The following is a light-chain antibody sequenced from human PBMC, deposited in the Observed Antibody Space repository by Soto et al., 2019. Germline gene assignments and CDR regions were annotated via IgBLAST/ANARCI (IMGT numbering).Light chain of an antibody. CDR1: SSDVGSYNL. V-gene: IGLV2-23*01. J-gene: IGLJ2*01. Sequence: QSVLTQPASVSGSPGQSITISCTGTSSDVGSYNLVSWYQQHPGKAPKLVIYEGSKRPSGVSNRFSGSKSGNTASLTISGLQAEDEADYYCCSYAGSSTSVVFVGGTQLTVL. CDR3: CSYAGSSTSVV. CDR2: EGS.